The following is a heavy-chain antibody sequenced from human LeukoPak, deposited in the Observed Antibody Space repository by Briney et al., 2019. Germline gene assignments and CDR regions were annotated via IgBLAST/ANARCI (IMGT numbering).Heavy chain of an antibody. CDR2: ISAYKGDT. D-gene: IGHD4-23*01. CDR1: GYTFSNYG. V-gene: IGHV1-18*01. J-gene: IGHJ4*02. CDR3: AKDFLPVGTPSNYFDY. Sequence: ASVKVPCKTSGYTFSNYGIAWVRQAPGQGFEWMGWISAYKGDTIYAQKFQGRVTMTTDTSTTTAYMELRSLRSEDTAVYYCAKDFLPVGTPSNYFDYWGQGTLVTVSS.